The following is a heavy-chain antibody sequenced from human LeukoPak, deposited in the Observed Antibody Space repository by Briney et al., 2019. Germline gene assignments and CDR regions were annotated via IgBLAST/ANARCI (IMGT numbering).Heavy chain of an antibody. V-gene: IGHV1-2*02. CDR1: GYTFTGYY. D-gene: IGHD3-22*01. J-gene: IGHJ4*02. CDR3: AKVTAATILNYYDSSGAFDY. CDR2: INPNSGGT. Sequence: ASVKVSCKASGYTFTGYYMHWVRQAPGQGLEWMGWINPNSGGTNYAQKFQGRVTMTRDTSISTAYMELSRLTSDDTAVYYCAKVTAATILNYYDSSGAFDYWGQGTLVTVSS.